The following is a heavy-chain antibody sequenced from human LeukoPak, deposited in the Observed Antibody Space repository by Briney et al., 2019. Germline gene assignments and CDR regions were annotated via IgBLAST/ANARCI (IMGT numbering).Heavy chain of an antibody. CDR2: ISYDGSNK. CDR1: GFTFSSYA. D-gene: IGHD6-19*01. CDR3: AKDRALEAVAGLTKYFDL. Sequence: PGRSLRPSCAASGFTFSSYAMHWVRQAPGKGLEWVAVISYDGSNKYYADSVKGRFTISRDNSKNTLYLQMNSLRAEDTAVYYCAKDRALEAVAGLTKYFDLWGRGTLVTVSS. V-gene: IGHV3-30-3*01. J-gene: IGHJ2*01.